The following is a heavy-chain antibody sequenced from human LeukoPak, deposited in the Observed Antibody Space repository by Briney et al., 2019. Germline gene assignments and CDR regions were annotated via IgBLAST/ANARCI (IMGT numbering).Heavy chain of an antibody. CDR2: VIPILGMA. V-gene: IGHV1-69*02. CDR3: ASEIENVDTGIEY. CDR1: GGSFNSFN. D-gene: IGHD5-18*01. J-gene: IGHJ4*02. Sequence: SVKVSCKASGGSFNSFNINWVRQAPGQGLDWVGRVIPILGMANYAQKFQGRVKITADKSTTTAYMELSSLRSEDTAVYFCASEIENVDTGIEYWGQGTLVTVSS.